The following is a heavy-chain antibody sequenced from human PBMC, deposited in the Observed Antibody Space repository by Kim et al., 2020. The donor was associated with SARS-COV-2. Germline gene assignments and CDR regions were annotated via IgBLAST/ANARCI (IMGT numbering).Heavy chain of an antibody. V-gene: IGHV3-23*01. Sequence: GGSLRLSCAASGFTFSSYAMSWVRQAPGKGLEWVSAISGSGGSTYYADSVKGRFTNSRDNSKNTLYLQMNSLRDEDTAVYYCAKDPLPNPFQTFDYLGQGTLVTLSS. CDR1: GFTFSSYA. CDR3: AKDPLPNPFQTFDY. J-gene: IGHJ4*02. CDR2: ISGSGGST.